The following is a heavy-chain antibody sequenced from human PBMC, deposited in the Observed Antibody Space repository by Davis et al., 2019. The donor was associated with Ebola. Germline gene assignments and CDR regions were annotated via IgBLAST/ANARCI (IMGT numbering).Heavy chain of an antibody. D-gene: IGHD6-19*01. Sequence: PGGSLRLSCAASGFTFSSYSMNWVRQAPGKGLEWVANIKQDGSEKYYVDSVKGRFTISRDNAKNSLYLQMNSLRAEDTAVYYCASKLSGWRDYWGQGTLVTVSS. V-gene: IGHV3-7*01. CDR1: GFTFSSYS. J-gene: IGHJ4*02. CDR3: ASKLSGWRDY. CDR2: IKQDGSEK.